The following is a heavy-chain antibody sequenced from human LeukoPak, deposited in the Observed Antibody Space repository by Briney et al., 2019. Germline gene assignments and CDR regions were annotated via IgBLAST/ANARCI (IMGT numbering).Heavy chain of an antibody. V-gene: IGHV1-2*02. CDR3: ARETRPSHDEQQPYYYYYYMDV. CDR2: INPNSGGT. D-gene: IGHD6-13*01. CDR1: GYTFTGYY. Sequence: GASVKVSCKASGYTFTGYYMHWVRQAPGQGLEWMGWINPNSGGTNYAQKFQGRVTMTRDTSISTAYMELSRLRSDDTAVYYCARETRPSHDEQQPYYYYYYMDVWGKGTTVTVSS. J-gene: IGHJ6*03.